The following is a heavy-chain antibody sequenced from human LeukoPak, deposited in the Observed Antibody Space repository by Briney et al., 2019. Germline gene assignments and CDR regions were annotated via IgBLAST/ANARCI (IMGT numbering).Heavy chain of an antibody. Sequence: SETLSLTCTFCVGFHRSRSYYWGWIRQPPGKGLEWIGSNYYSGSTYYNPSLKSRVTISVDTSKNQFSLKLSSVTAADTAVYYCARELAEIAAAIRGYYYYYMDVWGKGTTVTVSS. CDR2: NYYSGST. CDR1: VGFHRSRSYY. V-gene: IGHV4-39*01. D-gene: IGHD6-13*01. CDR3: ARELAEIAAAIRGYYYYYMDV. J-gene: IGHJ6*03.